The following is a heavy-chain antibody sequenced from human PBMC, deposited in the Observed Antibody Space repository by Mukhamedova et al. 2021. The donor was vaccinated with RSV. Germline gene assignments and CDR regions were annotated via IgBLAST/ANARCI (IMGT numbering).Heavy chain of an antibody. Sequence: GEINHSGSTNYNPSLKSRVTISVDTSKNQFSLKLSSVTAADTAVYYCARDYGSGSYFLDAFDILGQGTMVTVSS. CDR3: ARDYGSGSYFLDAFDI. V-gene: IGHV4-34*01. CDR2: INHSGST. J-gene: IGHJ3*02. D-gene: IGHD3-10*01.